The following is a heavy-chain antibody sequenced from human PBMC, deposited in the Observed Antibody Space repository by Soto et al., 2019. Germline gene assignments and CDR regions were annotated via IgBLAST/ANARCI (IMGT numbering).Heavy chain of an antibody. Sequence: QVQLVESGGGVVQPGRSLRLSCAASGFTFSTYGMHWVRQAPGKGLEWVAVIWYDGSNKYYADSVKGRFTISRDNSENTLYLQMNSLRAEDTAVYYCARDDGGYCSGGRCYSSAWIDPWGQGTLVTVSS. J-gene: IGHJ5*02. CDR2: IWYDGSNK. V-gene: IGHV3-33*01. CDR1: GFTFSTYG. D-gene: IGHD2-15*01. CDR3: ARDDGGYCSGGRCYSSAWIDP.